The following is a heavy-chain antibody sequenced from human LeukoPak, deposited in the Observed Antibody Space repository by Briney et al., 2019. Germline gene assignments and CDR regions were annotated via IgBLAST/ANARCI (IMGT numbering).Heavy chain of an antibody. J-gene: IGHJ4*02. CDR3: ATSIVGAMRGHDY. CDR1: GYTFTDYS. Sequence: ASVKVSCKASGYTFTDYSIIWVRQAPGQGLEWMGWISPYNGNTKYPQKFQGRVTMTEDTSTDTAYMELSSLRSEDTAVYYCATSIVGAMRGHDYWGQGTLVTVSS. D-gene: IGHD1-26*01. V-gene: IGHV1-18*01. CDR2: ISPYNGNT.